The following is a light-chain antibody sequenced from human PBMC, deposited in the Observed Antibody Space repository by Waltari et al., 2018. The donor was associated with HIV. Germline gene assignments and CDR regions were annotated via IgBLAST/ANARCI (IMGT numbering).Light chain of an antibody. CDR2: GNN. CDR1: KSNIGAGYE. V-gene: IGLV1-40*01. Sequence: QSVLTQPPSVSGDPGQRVTISCTRSKSNIGAGYEVHWYQQVPGTAPKLLIYGNNNRASGVPDRFSGSKSGTSASLAISGLQAEDEAEYHCQSYDSSLTTTVFGGGTKLTVL. J-gene: IGLJ2*01. CDR3: QSYDSSLTTTV.